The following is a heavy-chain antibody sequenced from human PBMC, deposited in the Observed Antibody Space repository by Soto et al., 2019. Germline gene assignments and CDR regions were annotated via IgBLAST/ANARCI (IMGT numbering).Heavy chain of an antibody. Sequence: SETLSLTCTVSGGSISSYYWSWIRQPPGKGLEWIGYIYYSGSTNYNPSLKSRVAISVDTSKNQFSLKLSSVTAADTAVYYCARSSSGWYYFDNWGQGTLVTVSS. D-gene: IGHD6-19*01. CDR2: IYYSGST. CDR1: GGSISSYY. CDR3: ARSSSGWYYFDN. J-gene: IGHJ4*02. V-gene: IGHV4-59*01.